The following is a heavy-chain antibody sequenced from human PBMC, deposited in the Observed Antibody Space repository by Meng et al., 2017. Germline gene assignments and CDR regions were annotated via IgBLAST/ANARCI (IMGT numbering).Heavy chain of an antibody. Sequence: SGALSLTCVFSVGAISSNYWLSGVGQPTGKGRESIGDIYHSGRYNYNPSLMSRVTISVGKSKNQFSLKLSSVTAADTAVYYCARDGRSWDWGQGTLVTVSS. D-gene: IGHD7-27*01. CDR1: VGAISSNYW. J-gene: IGHJ4*02. CDR3: ARDGRSWD. CDR2: IYHSGRY. V-gene: IGHV4-4*02.